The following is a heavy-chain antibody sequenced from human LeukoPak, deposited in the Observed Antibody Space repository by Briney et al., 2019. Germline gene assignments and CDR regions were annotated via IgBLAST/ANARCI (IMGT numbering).Heavy chain of an antibody. J-gene: IGHJ6*02. D-gene: IGHD2-2*01. CDR1: GGSISSGSYY. CDR2: IYTSGST. CDR3: ARRPAAMGEYYGMDV. Sequence: PSQTLSLTCTVSGGSISSGSYYWSWIRQPAGKGLEWIGRIYTSGSTNYNPSLKSRVTISVDTSKNQFSLKLSSVTAADTAVYYCARRPAAMGEYYGMDVWGQGTTVTVSS. V-gene: IGHV4-61*02.